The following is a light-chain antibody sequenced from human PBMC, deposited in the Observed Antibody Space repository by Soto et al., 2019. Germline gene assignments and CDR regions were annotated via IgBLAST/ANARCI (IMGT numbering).Light chain of an antibody. CDR1: QGIIDY. CDR3: HNYHTAPQT. CDR2: AAS. V-gene: IGKV1-27*01. Sequence: DIQMTQSPSSLSASVGDTVTITCRASQGIIDYLAWYQQKPGRVPRLLIYAASTLHTGVPSRFSGSGAGTAFTLTISSLQPEAVATYYCHNYHTAPQTFGPGTKVEIK. J-gene: IGKJ1*01.